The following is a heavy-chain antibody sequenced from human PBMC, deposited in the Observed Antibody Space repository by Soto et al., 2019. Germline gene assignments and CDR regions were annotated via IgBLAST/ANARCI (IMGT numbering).Heavy chain of an antibody. D-gene: IGHD5-18*01. CDR3: AKSLQLWLNAFDI. V-gene: IGHV3-9*01. CDR1: GFTFDDYA. Sequence: EVQLVESGGGLVQPGRSLRLSCAASGFTFDDYAMHWVRQAPGKGLEWVSGISWNSGSIGYADSVKGRFTISRDNAKNSLYLQMNSLRAEDTALYYCAKSLQLWLNAFDIWGQGTMVTVSS. CDR2: ISWNSGSI. J-gene: IGHJ3*02.